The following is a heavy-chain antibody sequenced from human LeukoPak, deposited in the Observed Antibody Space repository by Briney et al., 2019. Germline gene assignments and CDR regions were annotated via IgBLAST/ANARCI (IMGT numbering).Heavy chain of an antibody. D-gene: IGHD2-2*01. V-gene: IGHV3-53*04. J-gene: IGHJ4*02. CDR3: ASRYCSSSNCLYWPLDY. CDR1: GFTVSSNY. Sequence: GGSLRLSCAASGFTVSSNYMSWVRQAPGKGLEWVSVIYSGGSTYYADSVKGRFTIPRHNSKNTLYLQMNSLRAEDTAVYYCASRYCSSSNCLYWPLDYWGQGTLATVSS. CDR2: IYSGGST.